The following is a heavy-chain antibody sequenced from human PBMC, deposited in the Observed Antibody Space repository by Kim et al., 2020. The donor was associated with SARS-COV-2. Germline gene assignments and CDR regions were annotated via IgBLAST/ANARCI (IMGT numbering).Heavy chain of an antibody. J-gene: IGHJ6*03. Sequence: GGSLRLSCAASGFTFSSYEMNWVRQAPGKGLEWVSYISSSGSTIYYADSVKGRFTISRDNAKNSLYLQMNSLRAEDTAVYYCARAETHGSGSYYTYYYMDVWGKGTTVTVSS. CDR3: ARAETHGSGSYYTYYYMDV. D-gene: IGHD3-10*01. CDR1: GFTFSSYE. V-gene: IGHV3-48*03. CDR2: ISSSGSTI.